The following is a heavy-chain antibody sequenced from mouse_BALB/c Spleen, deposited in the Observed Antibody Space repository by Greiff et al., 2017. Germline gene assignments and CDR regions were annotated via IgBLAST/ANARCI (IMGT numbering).Heavy chain of an antibody. CDR2: ISYSGST. CDR1: GFSITSGY. V-gene: IGHV3-8*02. CDR3: ARKLGRVYAMDY. Sequence: EVKLQESGPSLVKPSQTLSLTCSVTGFSITSGYWNRIRKIPGNKLEYMGYISYSGSTYYNPSLKSRISITRDTSKNQYYQQLNSVTTEDTATYYCARKLGRVYAMDYWGQGTSVTVSS. J-gene: IGHJ4*01. D-gene: IGHD4-1*01.